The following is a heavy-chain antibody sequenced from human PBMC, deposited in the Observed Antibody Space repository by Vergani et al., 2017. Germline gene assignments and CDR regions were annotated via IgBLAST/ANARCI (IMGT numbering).Heavy chain of an antibody. CDR1: GFSVSNSG. CDR3: ANEGSANGNRGWLDH. V-gene: IGHV3-30*02. D-gene: IGHD3-10*01. Sequence: QVQLVESGGGVVQPGGSLRLSCVASGFSVSNSGMHWVRQTPGKGLEWVAFIQYDGSDIFYADFVEGRFTISRDNSKNSLYLQMRSLGFGDTAVYYCANEGSANGNRGWLDHWGQGALVTVSS. CDR2: IQYDGSDI. J-gene: IGHJ4*02.